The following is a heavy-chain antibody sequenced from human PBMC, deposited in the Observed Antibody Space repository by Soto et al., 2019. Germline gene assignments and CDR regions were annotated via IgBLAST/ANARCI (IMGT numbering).Heavy chain of an antibody. V-gene: IGHV3-23*01. D-gene: IGHD6-19*01. CDR3: AKRGIYSSGPRGFEP. CDR2: ISGSGGST. Sequence: GGSLRLSCAASGFTFSSYAMSWVRQAPGKGLEWVSAISGSGGSTYYADSVKGRFTISRDNSKNTLCLQMNSLRAEDTAVYYCAKRGIYSSGPRGFEPWGQGTLVTVSS. CDR1: GFTFSSYA. J-gene: IGHJ5*02.